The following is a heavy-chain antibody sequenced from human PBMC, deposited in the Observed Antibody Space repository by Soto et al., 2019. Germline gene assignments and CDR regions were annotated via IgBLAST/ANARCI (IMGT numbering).Heavy chain of an antibody. Sequence: SETLSLTCGVSGGTVASSHWWSWVRRSPGRGLEWIGNVYHTGDTNFNPSLQSRVTFSVDKSNNQFSLRLTSVTAADTAVYFCAREIVTAGGNNYFDPWGPGTLVTVSS. CDR2: VYHTGDT. D-gene: IGHD2-21*02. CDR1: GGTVASSHW. J-gene: IGHJ5*02. V-gene: IGHV4-4*02. CDR3: AREIVTAGGNNYFDP.